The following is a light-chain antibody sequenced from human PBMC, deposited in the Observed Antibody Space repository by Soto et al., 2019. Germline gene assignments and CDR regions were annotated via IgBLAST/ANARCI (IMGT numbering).Light chain of an antibody. CDR3: QQSYSLLRT. V-gene: IGKV1-39*01. CDR2: AAS. Sequence: DIQMTQSPSSLAASVGDRVTMTCRASQTINSYLNWYHQKPGRAPKLLIFAASNLESGVPSRFSGSGSGTEFTLTISDVQPEDLATYYCQQSYSLLRTFGQGTKLEIK. CDR1: QTINSY. J-gene: IGKJ2*01.